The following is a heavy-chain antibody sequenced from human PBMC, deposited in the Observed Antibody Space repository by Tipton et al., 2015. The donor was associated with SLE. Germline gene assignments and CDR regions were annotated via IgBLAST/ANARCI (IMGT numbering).Heavy chain of an antibody. CDR1: GGSLSDYY. J-gene: IGHJ4*02. V-gene: IGHV4-34*01. CDR3: AKGGSGSYHFDF. D-gene: IGHD3-10*01. Sequence: TLSLTCAVYGGSLSDYYWSWIRQPPGKGLEGIGEINHSGRTNYNPSLKSRVTMSVDTSKNQFSLKLTSVSAADTAVYYCAKGGSGSYHFDFWGQGTLVTVSS. CDR2: INHSGRT.